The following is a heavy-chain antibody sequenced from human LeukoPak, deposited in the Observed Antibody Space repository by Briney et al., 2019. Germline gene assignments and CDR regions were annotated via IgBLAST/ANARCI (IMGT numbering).Heavy chain of an antibody. CDR1: GGSISSYY. CDR2: IYTSGST. J-gene: IGHJ6*03. D-gene: IGHD3-3*01. V-gene: IGHV4-4*07. Sequence: SETLSLTCTVSGGSISSYYWSWIRQPAGKGLEWIGRIYTSGSTNYNPSLKSRVSMSVDTSKNQFSLKLSSVTAADTAVYYCAREERFLEWLSITPGYYYYMDVWGKGTTVTVSS. CDR3: AREERFLEWLSITPGYYYYMDV.